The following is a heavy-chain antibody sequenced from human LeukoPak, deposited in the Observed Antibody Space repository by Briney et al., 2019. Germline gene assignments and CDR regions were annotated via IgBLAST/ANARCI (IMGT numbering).Heavy chain of an antibody. CDR3: AREAPETTVSSNVFDY. D-gene: IGHD4-11*01. CDR1: GFTFSRYW. Sequence: GGSLRLSCAASGFTFSRYWMHWVRQAPGKGLVWVSRINSDGSITSYADSVKGRITISRDNAKNTLYLQMNSLRAEDTAVYYCAREAPETTVSSNVFDYWGQGTLVTVSS. V-gene: IGHV3-74*01. CDR2: INSDGSIT. J-gene: IGHJ4*02.